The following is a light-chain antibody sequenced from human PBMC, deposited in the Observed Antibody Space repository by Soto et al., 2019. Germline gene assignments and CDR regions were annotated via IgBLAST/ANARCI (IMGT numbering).Light chain of an antibody. J-gene: IGKJ2*01. V-gene: IGKV3-15*01. CDR1: QRVSSN. CDR3: RQYNNWPYT. Sequence: EIVMTQSPDTLSVSPGERATLSCRASQRVSSNVAWYQQKPGQAPRLLSFGASTRATGIPARFSGSGSGTEFTLTISSLQSEDFAVYHCRQYNNWPYTFGQGTTLEIK. CDR2: GAS.